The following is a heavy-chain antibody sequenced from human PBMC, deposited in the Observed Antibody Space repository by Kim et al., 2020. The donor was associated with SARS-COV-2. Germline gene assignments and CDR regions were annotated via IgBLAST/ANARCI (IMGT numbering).Heavy chain of an antibody. CDR3: ARVSRRPYYYGSSGSLDY. J-gene: IGHJ4*02. D-gene: IGHD3-22*01. Sequence: KCRFTISRDNSKNTLYMQMNSLRAEDTAVYYCARVSRRPYYYGSSGSLDYWGEGTLATVSS. V-gene: IGHV3-30*07.